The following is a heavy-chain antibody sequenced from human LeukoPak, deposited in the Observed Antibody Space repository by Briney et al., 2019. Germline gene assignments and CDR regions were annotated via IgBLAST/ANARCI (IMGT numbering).Heavy chain of an antibody. CDR3: AKDKGVNYMDI. CDR1: GLTFTRCG. Sequence: GGSLRLSCTASGLTFTRCGMHWVRQAPGEGLEWVAFIRSDGSNQYYADSVKGRFTISRDDSKNTLYLQMNSLRAEDTALYYCAKDKGVNYMDIWGKGTTVTISS. J-gene: IGHJ6*03. D-gene: IGHD2-8*01. CDR2: IRSDGSNQ. V-gene: IGHV3-30*02.